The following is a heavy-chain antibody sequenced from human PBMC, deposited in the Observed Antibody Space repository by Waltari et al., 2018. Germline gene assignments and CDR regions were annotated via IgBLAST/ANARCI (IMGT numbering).Heavy chain of an antibody. CDR3: ARGPRSLGVFDY. CDR2: NNNSGSI. J-gene: IGHJ4*02. V-gene: IGHV4-34*01. Sequence: GKVLECIGENNNSGSIKYNQSIKSRVTISVDTCKNKVSLKLRSVNSADKAVYYCARGPRSLGVFDYWGQGT. D-gene: IGHD3-16*02.